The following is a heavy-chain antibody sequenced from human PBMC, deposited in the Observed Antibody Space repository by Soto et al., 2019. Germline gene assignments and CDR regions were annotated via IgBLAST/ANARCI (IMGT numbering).Heavy chain of an antibody. CDR2: IYYSGST. Sequence: PSETLSLTCTVSGGSISSGGYYWSWIRQHPGKGLEWIGYIYYSGSTYYNPSLKSRVTISVDTSKNQFSLKLSSVTAADTAVYYCARMDYYDSSGYFDYWGQGTLVTVSS. CDR3: ARMDYYDSSGYFDY. CDR1: GGSISSGGYY. J-gene: IGHJ4*02. D-gene: IGHD3-22*01. V-gene: IGHV4-31*03.